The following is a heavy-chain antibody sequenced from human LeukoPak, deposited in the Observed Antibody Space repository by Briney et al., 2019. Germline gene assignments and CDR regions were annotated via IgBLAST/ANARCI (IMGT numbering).Heavy chain of an antibody. J-gene: IGHJ3*01. CDR1: GFTISRYS. D-gene: IGHD5-24*01. CDR3: AKDIQLST. Sequence: GGSLRLSCAASGFTISRYSMNWVRQAPGKGLEWVSLISFSGDNSYYADSVKGRFTISRDNSKNTLSLQMNSLRVEDTAIYYCAKDIQLSTWGLGTMVTVSS. V-gene: IGHV3-23*01. CDR2: ISFSGDNS.